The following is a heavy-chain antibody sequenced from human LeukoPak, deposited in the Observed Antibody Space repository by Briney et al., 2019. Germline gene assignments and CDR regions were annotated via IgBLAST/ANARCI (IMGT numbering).Heavy chain of an antibody. CDR3: VRDYQFIQEV. V-gene: IGHV3-74*01. CDR1: GFTFSNYW. CDR2: ISTDGKST. J-gene: IGHJ6*02. D-gene: IGHD2-2*01. Sequence: PGGSLRLSCVASGFTFSNYWMLWVRQAPGKGLMWVSLISTDGKSTRYAESVKGRFTISRDNAKNALYLQMDILRVEDTALYFCVRDYQFIQEVWGPGTTVTVSS.